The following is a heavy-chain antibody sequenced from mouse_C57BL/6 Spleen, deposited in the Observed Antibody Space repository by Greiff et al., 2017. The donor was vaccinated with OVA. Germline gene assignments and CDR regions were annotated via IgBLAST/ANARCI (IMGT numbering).Heavy chain of an antibody. J-gene: IGHJ3*01. D-gene: IGHD2-4*01. CDR1: GFNIKDYY. Sequence: VQLQQSGAELVKPGASVKLSCTASGFNIKDYYMHWVKQRTEQGLEWIGRIDPEDGETNYAPKFPGKATITTYTSSNTAYLQLNSLKAEDTAVYDCARGDDDVRFAYWGQGTLVTVSA. V-gene: IGHV14-2*01. CDR3: ARGDDDVRFAY. CDR2: IDPEDGET.